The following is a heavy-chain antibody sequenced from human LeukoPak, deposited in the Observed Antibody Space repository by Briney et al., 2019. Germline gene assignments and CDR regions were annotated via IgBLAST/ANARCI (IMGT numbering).Heavy chain of an antibody. CDR2: ISAYNGNT. CDR1: GYTFTSYG. Sequence: ASVKVSCKASGYTFTSYGISWVRQAPGQGLEWMGWISAYNGNTNYAQKLQGRVTMTTDTSTSTAYMELSSLRSEDTAVYYCARTPLSYHIAVAGTAILFDYWGQGTLVTVSS. CDR3: ARTPLSYHIAVAGTAILFDY. J-gene: IGHJ4*02. D-gene: IGHD6-19*01. V-gene: IGHV1-18*01.